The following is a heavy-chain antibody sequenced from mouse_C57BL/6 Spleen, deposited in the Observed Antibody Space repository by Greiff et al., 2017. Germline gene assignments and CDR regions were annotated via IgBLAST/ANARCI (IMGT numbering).Heavy chain of an antibody. CDR3: TRDYYGFAY. V-gene: IGHV5-9-1*02. CDR2: ISSGGDYI. CDR1: GFTFSSYA. Sequence: EVKLMESGEGLVKPGGSLKLSCAASGFTFSSYAMSWVRQTPEKRLEWVAYISSGGDYIYYADTVKGRFTISRDNARNTLYLQMSSLKSEDTAMYYCTRDYYGFAYWGQGTLVTVSA. D-gene: IGHD1-1*01. J-gene: IGHJ3*01.